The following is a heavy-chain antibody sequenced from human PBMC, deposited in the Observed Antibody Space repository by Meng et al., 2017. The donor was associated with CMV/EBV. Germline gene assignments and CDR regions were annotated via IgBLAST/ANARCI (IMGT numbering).Heavy chain of an antibody. V-gene: IGHV3-23*01. J-gene: IGHJ4*02. Sequence: GESLQISCAASGFTFSSYAMSWVRQAPGKGLVWVSAISGSDGSTSYADSVKGRFTISRDNSKNTLYLQMNSLRAEDTAVYYCAKDYVSSGLGAYYFDYWGQGTLVTVSS. D-gene: IGHD3-22*01. CDR3: AKDYVSSGLGAYYFDY. CDR2: ISGSDGST. CDR1: GFTFSSYA.